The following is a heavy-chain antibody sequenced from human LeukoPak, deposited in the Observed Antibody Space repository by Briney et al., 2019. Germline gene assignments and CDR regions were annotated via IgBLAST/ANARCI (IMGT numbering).Heavy chain of an antibody. CDR1: GYTFTSYY. J-gene: IGHJ2*01. D-gene: IGHD4-11*01. Sequence: GASVKVSCKASGYTFTSYYMHWVRQAPGQGLEWMGIINPSAVSTTYAQKFQGRLTMTRDMSTSTVYMELSSLRSEDTAVYYCAREGLPGSSWYFDLWGRGTLVTVSS. CDR3: AREGLPGSSWYFDL. V-gene: IGHV1-46*01. CDR2: INPSAVST.